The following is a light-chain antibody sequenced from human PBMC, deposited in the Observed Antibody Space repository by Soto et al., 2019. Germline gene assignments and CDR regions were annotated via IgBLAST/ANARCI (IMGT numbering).Light chain of an antibody. CDR3: QQRSNWPWT. V-gene: IGKV3-11*01. CDR1: QSVRNY. Sequence: EIVLTQSPATLSLSPGERATLSCRASQSVRNYLAWYQQKPGQAPRLLIYDASNRATSIPGRFSGSGSGTDFTLTISSLEPEDFAVYYCQQRSNWPWTFGQGTKVEIK. CDR2: DAS. J-gene: IGKJ1*01.